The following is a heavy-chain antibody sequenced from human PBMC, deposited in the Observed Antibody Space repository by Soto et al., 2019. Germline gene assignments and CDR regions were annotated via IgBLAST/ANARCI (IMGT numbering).Heavy chain of an antibody. CDR2: IIPIFGTA. J-gene: IGHJ6*02. D-gene: IGHD5-18*01. V-gene: IGHV1-69*13. CDR1: GGTFSSYA. CDR3: ASSATGAMVTGYYYYGMDV. Sequence: SVKVSCKASGGTFSSYAISWVRQAPGQGLEWMGGIIPIFGTANYAQKFKGRVTITADESTSTAYMELSSLRSEDTAVYYCASSATGAMVTGYYYYGMDVWGQGTTVTVSS.